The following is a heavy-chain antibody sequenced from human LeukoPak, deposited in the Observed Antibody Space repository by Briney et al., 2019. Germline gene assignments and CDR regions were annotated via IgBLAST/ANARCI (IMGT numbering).Heavy chain of an antibody. J-gene: IGHJ4*02. CDR2: INPDGSTT. V-gene: IGHV3-74*01. Sequence: GGSLRLSCAASGFTFRSSWMHWVRHTPGKGLAWVSRINPDGSTTTYADSLEGRFTISRDNAKSTLYLQMDSLRAEDTAVYYCARAMISESDYWGQGTLVTVSS. CDR3: ARAMISESDY. D-gene: IGHD3-22*01. CDR1: GFTFRSSW.